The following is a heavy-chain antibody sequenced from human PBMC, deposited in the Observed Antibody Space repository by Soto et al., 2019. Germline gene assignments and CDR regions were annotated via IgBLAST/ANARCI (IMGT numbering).Heavy chain of an antibody. CDR2: ISSSSSTI. V-gene: IGHV3-48*02. Sequence: EVQLVESGGGLVQPGGSLRLSCAASGFTFSSYSMNWVRQAPGKGLEWVSYISSSSSTIYYADSVKGRFTISRDNAKNSLYLQMNILRDEDTAVYYCPRECVILNWFDPWGQGTLVTVSS. J-gene: IGHJ5*02. CDR3: PRECVILNWFDP. D-gene: IGHD3-16*01. CDR1: GFTFSSYS.